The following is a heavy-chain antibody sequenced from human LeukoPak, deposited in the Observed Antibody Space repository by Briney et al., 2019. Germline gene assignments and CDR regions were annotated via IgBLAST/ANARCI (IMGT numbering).Heavy chain of an antibody. V-gene: IGHV7-4-1*02. CDR2: INTNTGNP. CDR1: GYTFTSYG. Sequence: ASVKVSCKASGYTFTSYGISWVRQAPGQGLEWMGWINTNTGNPTYAQGFTGRFVFSLDTSVSTAYLQISSLKAEDTAVYYCARDRATVGDHIWGQGTLVTVSS. J-gene: IGHJ4*02. CDR3: ARDRATVGDHI. D-gene: IGHD4-17*01.